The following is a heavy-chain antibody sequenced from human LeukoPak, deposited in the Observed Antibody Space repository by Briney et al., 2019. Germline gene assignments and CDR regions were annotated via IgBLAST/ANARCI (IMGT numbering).Heavy chain of an antibody. CDR1: GFTFSSYA. D-gene: IGHD5-18*01. CDR3: GSASYGEIDY. CDR2: ISYDGSNK. V-gene: IGHV3-30*04. J-gene: IGHJ4*02. Sequence: GGSLRLSCAASGFTFSSYAMHWVRQAPGKGLEWVAVISYDGSNKYYADSVKGRFTISRDNSKNTLYLQMNSLRAEDTAVYYCGSASYGEIDYWGQGTLVTVSS.